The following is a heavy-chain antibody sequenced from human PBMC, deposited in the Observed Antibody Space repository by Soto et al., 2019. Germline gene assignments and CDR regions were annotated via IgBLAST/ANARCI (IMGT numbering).Heavy chain of an antibody. CDR1: GYSFTSYW. V-gene: IGHV5-51*03. CDR2: IYPGDSDT. D-gene: IGHD3-3*02. Sequence: EVQLVQSGAEVKKPGESLKISCKGSGYSFTSYWIGWVRQMPGKGLEWMGIIYPGDSDTRYSPSFQGQVTISADKSISPAYLQWSSLKASDTAMYYCARLSTHYYYYYGMDVWGQGTTVTVSS. J-gene: IGHJ6*02. CDR3: ARLSTHYYYYYGMDV.